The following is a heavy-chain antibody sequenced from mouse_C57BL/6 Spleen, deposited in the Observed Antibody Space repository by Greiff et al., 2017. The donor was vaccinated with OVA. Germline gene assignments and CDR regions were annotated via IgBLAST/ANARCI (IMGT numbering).Heavy chain of an antibody. Sequence: QVQLKQSGPELVKPGASVKISCKASGYSFTSYYIHWVKQRPGQGLEWIGWIYPGSGNTKYNEKFKGKATLTADTASSTADMQLSSLTFEDSAVYYCEREVITTVVATGYFDVWGTGTTVTVSS. CDR2: IYPGSGNT. CDR1: GYSFTSYY. J-gene: IGHJ1*03. D-gene: IGHD1-1*01. V-gene: IGHV1-66*01. CDR3: EREVITTVVATGYFDV.